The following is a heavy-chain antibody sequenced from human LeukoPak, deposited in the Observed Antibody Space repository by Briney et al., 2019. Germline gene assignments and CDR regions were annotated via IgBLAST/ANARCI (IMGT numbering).Heavy chain of an antibody. V-gene: IGHV4-34*01. CDR1: GGSFSGYY. J-gene: IGHJ5*02. CDR2: INHSEST. CDR3: ARQRTTSFDP. Sequence: SETLSLTCAVYGGSFSGYYWSWIRQPPGKGLEWIGEINHSESTNYNPSLKSRVTISVDTSKNQFSLKLNSVTAADTAVYYCARQRTTSFDPWGQGTLVTVSS. D-gene: IGHD2/OR15-2a*01.